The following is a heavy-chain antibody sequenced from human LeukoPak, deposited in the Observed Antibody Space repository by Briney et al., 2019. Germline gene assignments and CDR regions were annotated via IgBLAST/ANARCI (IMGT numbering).Heavy chain of an antibody. CDR2: IIPILGIA. CDR3: ARVTSQYYYDSSGYEINWFDP. Sequence: GASVKVSCKVSGYTLTELSMHWVRQAPGKGLEWMGRIIPILGIANYAQKFQGRVTITADKSTSTAYMELSSLRSEDTAVYYCARVTSQYYYDSSGYEINWFDPWGQGTLVTVSS. D-gene: IGHD3-22*01. V-gene: IGHV1-69*04. CDR1: GYTLTELS. J-gene: IGHJ5*02.